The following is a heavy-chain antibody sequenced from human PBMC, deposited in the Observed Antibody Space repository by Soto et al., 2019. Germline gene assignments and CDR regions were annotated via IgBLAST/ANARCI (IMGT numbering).Heavy chain of an antibody. CDR3: AKDLGISYDSSGYPQDSGMDV. J-gene: IGHJ6*02. D-gene: IGHD3-22*01. CDR1: GFTFSSYA. V-gene: IGHV3-23*01. CDR2: ISGSGGST. Sequence: QPGGSLRLSCAASGFTFSSYAMSWVRQAPGKGLEWVSAISGSGGSTYYADSVKDRFTISRDNSKNTLYLQMNSLRAEDTAVYYCAKDLGISYDSSGYPQDSGMDVWGQGTTVTVSS.